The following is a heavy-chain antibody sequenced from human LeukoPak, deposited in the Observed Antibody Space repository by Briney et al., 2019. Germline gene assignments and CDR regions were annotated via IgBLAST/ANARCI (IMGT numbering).Heavy chain of an antibody. Sequence: GGSLRLSCAASGFTFSSYSMNWVRQAPGKGLEWVSSISSSSSYIYYADSVKGRFTISRDNAKNSLYLQMNSLRAEDTAVYYCARGPKYISATGPYYFDYWGQGTLVTVSS. D-gene: IGHD6-13*01. CDR2: ISSSSSYI. J-gene: IGHJ4*02. CDR1: GFTFSSYS. V-gene: IGHV3-21*01. CDR3: ARGPKYISATGPYYFDY.